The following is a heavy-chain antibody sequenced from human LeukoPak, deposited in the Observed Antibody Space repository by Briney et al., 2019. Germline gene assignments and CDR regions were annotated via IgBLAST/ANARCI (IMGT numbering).Heavy chain of an antibody. V-gene: IGHV3-74*01. CDR1: GFTFSSYW. CDR2: INSDGSRT. Sequence: GGSLRLSCAASGFTFSSYWMHWVRHAPGKGLMWVSRINSDGSRTTYADSVRGRFTISRDNAKSTLYLQMTTPRAEDTPVYYCARVRDDYTYFDCWGQGTLVTVSS. J-gene: IGHJ4*02. D-gene: IGHD4-11*01. CDR3: ARVRDDYTYFDC.